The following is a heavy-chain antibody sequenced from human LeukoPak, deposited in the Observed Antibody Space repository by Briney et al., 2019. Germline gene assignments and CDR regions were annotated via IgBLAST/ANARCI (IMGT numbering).Heavy chain of an antibody. D-gene: IGHD2-15*01. V-gene: IGHV3-15*01. J-gene: IGHJ4*02. Sequence: GGSLRLSCAASGFTFSNAWMSWVRQAPGKGLEWVGRIKSKTDGGTTDYAAPVKGRFTISRDDSKNTLYLQMNSLKTEDTAAYFCTTVTRQVAFDYWGQGTLVTVSS. CDR1: GFTFSNAW. CDR3: TTVTRQVAFDY. CDR2: IKSKTDGGTT.